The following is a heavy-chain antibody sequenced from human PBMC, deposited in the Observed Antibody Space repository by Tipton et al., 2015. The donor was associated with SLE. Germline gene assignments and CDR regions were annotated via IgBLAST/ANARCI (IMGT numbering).Heavy chain of an antibody. CDR3: ARDVRQAYSSGWFNAFDV. V-gene: IGHV3-9*01. Sequence: SLRLSCAASGFTFDDYAMHRVRQTPGKGLEWVSGISWNSGSIGYADSVKGRFTISRDNAKNSLYLQIDSLRAEDTALYYCARDVRQAYSSGWFNAFDVWGQGTVVTV. CDR1: GFTFDDYA. CDR2: ISWNSGSI. D-gene: IGHD6-19*01. J-gene: IGHJ3*01.